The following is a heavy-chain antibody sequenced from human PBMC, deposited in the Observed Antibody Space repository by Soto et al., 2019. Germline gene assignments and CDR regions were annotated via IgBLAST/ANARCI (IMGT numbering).Heavy chain of an antibody. D-gene: IGHD2-21*02. CDR2: INPSGGST. V-gene: IGHV1-46*02. Sequence: ASVKVSCKVSGYTLNTYGLTWVRQAPGQGLEWMGIINPSGGSTSYAQKFQGRVTMTRDTSTSTVYMELSSLRSEDTAVYYCARGGVVVTATDYWGQGALVTVSS. CDR1: GYTLNTYG. CDR3: ARGGVVVTATDY. J-gene: IGHJ4*02.